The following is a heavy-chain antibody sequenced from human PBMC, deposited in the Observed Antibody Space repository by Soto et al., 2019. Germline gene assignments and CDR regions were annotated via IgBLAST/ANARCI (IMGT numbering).Heavy chain of an antibody. J-gene: IGHJ6*02. V-gene: IGHV3-23*01. CDR3: ARIRGYWYGLDV. CDR1: GFPLSTYG. CDR2: ITGTGGNT. Sequence: EVQLLESGGGLVQPGGSLRLSCAASGFPLSTYGMTWVRQAPGKGLEWVSAITGTGGNTYYVDSVKGRFTSSRDNSKNVLYVHVSSLRVEATALYYCARIRGYWYGLDVWGQGTTVTVS.